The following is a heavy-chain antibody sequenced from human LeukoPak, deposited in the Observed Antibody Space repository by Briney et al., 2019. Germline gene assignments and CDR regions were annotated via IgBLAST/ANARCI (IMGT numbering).Heavy chain of an antibody. D-gene: IGHD6-6*01. CDR3: AKDQVGWTSSRFDP. CDR2: INSNGNT. V-gene: IGHV3-23*01. Sequence: HPGGSLRLSCAASGFSISVYAMSWVRQAPGKGLEWVSGINSNGNTYNADSVKGRFTISRDNSKNTLYLQMNSLRVEGTAVYYCAKDQVGWTSSRFDPWGQGTVVTVSS. CDR1: GFSISVYA. J-gene: IGHJ5*02.